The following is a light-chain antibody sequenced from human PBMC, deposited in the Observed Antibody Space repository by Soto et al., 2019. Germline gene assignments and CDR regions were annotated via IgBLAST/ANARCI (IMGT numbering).Light chain of an antibody. CDR2: DVS. Sequence: QSALTQPASVSGSPGQSITISCIGTSSDVGGYDYVSWYQQHPGKAPKVMIYDVSNRPSGVSNRFSGSKSGNTASLTISGLQAEDEADYYCSSYTSSSTGVFGTGTKVTVL. V-gene: IGLV2-14*01. CDR3: SSYTSSSTGV. CDR1: SSDVGGYDY. J-gene: IGLJ1*01.